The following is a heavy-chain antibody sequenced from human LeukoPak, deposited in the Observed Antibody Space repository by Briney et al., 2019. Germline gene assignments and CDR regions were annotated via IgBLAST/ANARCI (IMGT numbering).Heavy chain of an antibody. Sequence: GASLRLSCAASGFTFDDYAMHRVRQAPGKGLEWVSLISGDGGSTYYADSVKGRFTISRDNAKNTLSLQMNSLRAEDTAVYYCARGGVVNCDYWGQGTLVTVSS. CDR2: ISGDGGST. CDR3: ARGGVVNCDY. D-gene: IGHD3-10*01. J-gene: IGHJ4*02. CDR1: GFTFDDYA. V-gene: IGHV3-43*02.